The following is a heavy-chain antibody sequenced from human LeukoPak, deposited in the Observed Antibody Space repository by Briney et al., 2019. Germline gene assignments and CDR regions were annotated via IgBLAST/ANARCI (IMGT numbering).Heavy chain of an antibody. CDR1: GFTFSNYG. V-gene: IGHV3-23*01. Sequence: GGSLRLSCAASGFTFSNYGMNWVRQAPGKGLEWVTAISASSGNTYYADSVKGRFTISRDNAKDTLYLQMNSLRAEDTALYYCAKERASRLPFDYWGQGTLVTVSS. CDR3: AKERASRLPFDY. D-gene: IGHD6-25*01. CDR2: ISASSGNT. J-gene: IGHJ4*02.